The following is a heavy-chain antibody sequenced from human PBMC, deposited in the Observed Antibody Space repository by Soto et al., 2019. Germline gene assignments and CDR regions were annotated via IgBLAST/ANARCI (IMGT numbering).Heavy chain of an antibody. CDR1: RCSLSTCGMC. Sequence: GPTLENPTQPLALNCTKSRCSLSTCGMCVIWIRQPPGKALEWLARIDWDDDKYYSTSLKTRLTISKDTSKNQVVLTMTNRDPVDTATYYCERTSRAAAETYGMDVCGQGTTVNVSS. V-gene: IGHV2-70*11. CDR3: ERTSRAAAETYGMDV. J-gene: IGHJ6*02. D-gene: IGHD6-13*01. CDR2: IDWDDDK.